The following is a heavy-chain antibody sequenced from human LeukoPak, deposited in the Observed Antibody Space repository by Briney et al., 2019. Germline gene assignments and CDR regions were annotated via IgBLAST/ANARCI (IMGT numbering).Heavy chain of an antibody. CDR1: GYTFTSYG. V-gene: IGHV1-18*01. CDR3: ARGIPMVQGAPFVDY. CDR2: ISAYNGNT. J-gene: IGHJ4*02. D-gene: IGHD3-10*01. Sequence: GASVKVSCKASGYTFTSYGFSWVRQAPGQGREWMGWISAYNGNTNYAQKLQGRGTMTTDTSTITAYMELRSLRSDDTAVYYCARGIPMVQGAPFVDYWGQGTLVTVSS.